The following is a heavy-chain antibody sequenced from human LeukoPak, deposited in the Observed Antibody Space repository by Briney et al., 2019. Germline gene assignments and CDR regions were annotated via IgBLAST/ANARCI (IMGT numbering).Heavy chain of an antibody. D-gene: IGHD2-8*01. CDR3: ARDMGGENELMEKFKFDYGMDV. J-gene: IGHJ6*02. V-gene: IGHV3-30-3*01. Sequence: GGSLRLSCAASGFTFSLYAMHWVRQAPGKGLQWVAVISYDGNHKYYADSVRGRITISRDNSKNTVDLQMSSLRTEDTAVHYCARDMGGENELMEKFKFDYGMDVWAKGPRSPSR. CDR1: GFTFSLYA. CDR2: ISYDGNHK.